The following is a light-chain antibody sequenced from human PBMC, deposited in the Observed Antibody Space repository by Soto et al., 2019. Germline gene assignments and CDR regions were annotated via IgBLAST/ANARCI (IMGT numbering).Light chain of an antibody. Sequence: DIQMTQSPSSLSASVGDRVTMTCRASQDIRNYVAWYQQKPGEVPKLLIYAASTLQSGVPARFSGGGFGTDFTLTISSLRPEDVATYYSQRYHSALLTFGPGTKVDLK. V-gene: IGKV1-27*01. CDR1: QDIRNY. J-gene: IGKJ3*01. CDR3: QRYHSALLT. CDR2: AAS.